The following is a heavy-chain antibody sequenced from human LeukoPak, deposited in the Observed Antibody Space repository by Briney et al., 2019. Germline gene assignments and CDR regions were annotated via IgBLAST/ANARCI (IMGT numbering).Heavy chain of an antibody. D-gene: IGHD5-18*01. J-gene: IGHJ4*02. V-gene: IGHV3-48*03. CDR3: AKEAFRYGYFDY. CDR1: GFTFSSYE. CDR2: ISSSGSTI. Sequence: PGGSLRLSCAASGFTFSSYEMNWVRQAPGKGLEWVSYISSSGSTIYYADSVKGRFTISRDNAKNSLYLQMNSLRAEDTAVYYCAKEAFRYGYFDYWGQGALVTVSS.